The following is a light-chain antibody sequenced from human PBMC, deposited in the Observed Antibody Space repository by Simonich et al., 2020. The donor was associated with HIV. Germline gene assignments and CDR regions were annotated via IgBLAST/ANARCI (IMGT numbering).Light chain of an antibody. CDR2: DAS. V-gene: IGKV3-11*01. Sequence: EIVLTQSPAILSLSPGERATLSCRARQSVSSYLSWYQQKPGQAPRHLIYDASNRATGVPARFSGSGSGTDFTLTITSLESEDFAVYYCQQRSNWITFGQGTRLEIK. J-gene: IGKJ5*01. CDR3: QQRSNWIT. CDR1: QSVSSY.